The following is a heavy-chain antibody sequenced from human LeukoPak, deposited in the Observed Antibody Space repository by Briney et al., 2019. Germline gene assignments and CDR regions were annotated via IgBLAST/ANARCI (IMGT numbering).Heavy chain of an antibody. V-gene: IGHV3-30-3*01. Sequence: GGSLRLSCAASGFTFSSYAMHWVRQAPGKGLEWVAVISYDGSNKYYADSVKGRFTISRDNSKNTLYLQMNSLRADDTAVYYCARGIWVAVAGFDYWGQGTLVTVSS. CDR1: GFTFSSYA. D-gene: IGHD6-19*01. J-gene: IGHJ4*02. CDR2: ISYDGSNK. CDR3: ARGIWVAVAGFDY.